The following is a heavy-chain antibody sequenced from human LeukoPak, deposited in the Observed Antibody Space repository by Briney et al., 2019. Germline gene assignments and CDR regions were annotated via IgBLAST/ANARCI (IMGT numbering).Heavy chain of an antibody. Sequence: PGGSLRLSCAASGFTFSSYAMSWVRQAPGKGLEWVGRIKSKTDGGTTDYAAPVKGRFTISRDDSKNTLYLQMNSLKTEDTAVYYCTTGLRSWYYWAAEYYFDYWGQGTLVTVSS. CDR2: IKSKTDGGTT. J-gene: IGHJ4*02. CDR1: GFTFSSYA. V-gene: IGHV3-15*01. CDR3: TTGLRSWYYWAAEYYFDY. D-gene: IGHD6-13*01.